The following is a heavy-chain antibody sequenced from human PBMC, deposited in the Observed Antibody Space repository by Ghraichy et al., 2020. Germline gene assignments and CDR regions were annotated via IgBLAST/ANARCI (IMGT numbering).Heavy chain of an antibody. Sequence: GGSLRLSCVVSGFTFDDYNMNWVRQSPGKGLEWVAYISSSSRTSFYADPVKGRFTVFRDNAQNSLYLQMKSLRDEDTAVYYCAIASTVVRFYYYAGLDVWGQGTTVTVAS. CDR1: GFTFDDYN. J-gene: IGHJ6*02. V-gene: IGHV3-48*02. CDR2: ISSSSRTS. D-gene: IGHD4-23*01. CDR3: AIASTVVRFYYYAGLDV.